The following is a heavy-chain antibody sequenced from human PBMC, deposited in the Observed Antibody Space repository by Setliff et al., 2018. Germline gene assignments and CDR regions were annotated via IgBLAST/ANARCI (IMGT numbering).Heavy chain of an antibody. V-gene: IGHV3-13*01. CDR2: IGPSGAT. D-gene: IGHD1-26*01. J-gene: IGHJ3*02. Sequence: PGGSLSLSCAASGFTFSTYDLHWVRQVPGKGLEWVSPIGPSGATFYTGSVKGRFTISRENAKNSLYLQMNSLRAGDTAVYYCARESAPHGVRGVGGFDIWCQGTMVTVSS. CDR3: ARESAPHGVRGVGGFDI. CDR1: GFTFSTYD.